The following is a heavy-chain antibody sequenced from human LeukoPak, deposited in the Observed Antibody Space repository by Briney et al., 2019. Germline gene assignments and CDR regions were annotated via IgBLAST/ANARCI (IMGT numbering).Heavy chain of an antibody. D-gene: IGHD3-22*01. CDR1: GFTFSSYS. J-gene: IGHJ4*02. V-gene: IGHV3-30*02. CDR3: ARVYYDSSGYYYYFDY. CDR2: IRYDRSNK. Sequence: GGSLRLSCAASGFTFSSYSMHWVRQAPGKGLGWVAFIRYDRSNKYYADSVKGRFTISRDNAKKTLYLQMKILRAEDKAVYYCARVYYDSSGYYYYFDYWGQGTLVTVSS.